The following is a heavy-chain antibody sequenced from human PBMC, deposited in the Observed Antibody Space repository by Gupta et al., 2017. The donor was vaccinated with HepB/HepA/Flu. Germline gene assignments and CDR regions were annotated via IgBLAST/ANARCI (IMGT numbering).Heavy chain of an antibody. CDR3: ARLYWFDP. Sequence: EVQLEESGGGLAQPGGSLRLSCAASGFTFSNYEMNWVRQAPGKGLEWVSYISTTRRTIYYADSVKGRFTISRDNAKNSLYLQMNSLRAEDSAIYYCARLYWFDPWGQGTLVTVSS. J-gene: IGHJ5*02. V-gene: IGHV3-48*03. CDR2: ISTTRRTI. CDR1: GFTFSNYE.